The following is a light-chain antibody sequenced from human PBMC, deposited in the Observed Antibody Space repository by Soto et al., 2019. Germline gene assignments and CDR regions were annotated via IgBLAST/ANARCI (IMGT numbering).Light chain of an antibody. Sequence: EVVLTQSPGTLSLSPGERATLSCRASQSISSTSLTWSHQKPGQAPRLLIYDASRRATGIPDRFSGSGSGTDFSLTISRLEPEDFAVYYCQHYDSARWTFGLGTKVEIK. CDR1: QSISSTS. CDR3: QHYDSARWT. J-gene: IGKJ1*01. CDR2: DAS. V-gene: IGKV3-20*01.